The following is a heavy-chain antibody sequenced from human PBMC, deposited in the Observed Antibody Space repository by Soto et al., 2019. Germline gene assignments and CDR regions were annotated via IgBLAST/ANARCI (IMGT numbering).Heavy chain of an antibody. CDR1: GIVFSRVV. CDR2: ISGSGGST. J-gene: IGHJ4*02. V-gene: IGHV3-23*01. Sequence: GALIGTGSCPGIVFSRVVVVSVHQNPGKGLEWVSAISGSGGSTYYADSVKGRFTISRDNSKNTLYLQMNSLRAEGTAVYYCAKENIAVAGSYFDYWGQGTLVTVSS. D-gene: IGHD6-19*01. CDR3: AKENIAVAGSYFDY.